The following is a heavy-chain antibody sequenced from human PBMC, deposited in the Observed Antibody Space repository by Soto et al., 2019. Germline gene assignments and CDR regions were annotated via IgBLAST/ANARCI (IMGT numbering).Heavy chain of an antibody. J-gene: IGHJ4*02. V-gene: IGHV1-18*01. CDR3: ARTPGQLRQFEY. D-gene: IGHD4-17*01. Sequence: QVQLVQSGAEVKKPGASVKVSCEASGYTFSPYGLSWVRQAPGQGLEWMGWINGYTGHTSYAQKFQGRVTMTTDTSTSTAYMELRSLRSDDTAVYYCARTPGQLRQFEYWGQGTLVTVSS. CDR2: INGYTGHT. CDR1: GYTFSPYG.